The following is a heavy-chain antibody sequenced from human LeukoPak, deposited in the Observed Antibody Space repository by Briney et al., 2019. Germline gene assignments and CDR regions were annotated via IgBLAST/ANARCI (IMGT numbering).Heavy chain of an antibody. Sequence: ASVKVSCKASGYTFTGYYMHWVRQAPGQGLEWMGWNNPNSGGTNYAQKFQGRVTMTRDTSISTAYMELSRLRSDDTAVYYCARGRSVRDSGYDNGFDYWGQGTLVTVSS. CDR3: ARGRSVRDSGYDNGFDY. CDR2: NNPNSGGT. V-gene: IGHV1-2*02. J-gene: IGHJ4*02. CDR1: GYTFTGYY. D-gene: IGHD5-12*01.